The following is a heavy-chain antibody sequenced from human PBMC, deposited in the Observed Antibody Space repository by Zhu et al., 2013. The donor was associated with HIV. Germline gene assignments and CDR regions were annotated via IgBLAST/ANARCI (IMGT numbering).Heavy chain of an antibody. Sequence: QAQLVQSGAEVKKPGASVKVSCKASGYTFTSYGISWVRQAPGQGLEWMGWISAYNGNTNYAQKLQGRVTMTTDTSTSTAYMELRSLRSDDTAVYYCARDYLVAGTVPAAIPREYYYYYGMDVWGQGTNGHRLL. CDR3: ARDYLVAGTVPAAIPREYYYYYGMDV. CDR1: GYTFTSYG. V-gene: IGHV1-18*01. CDR2: ISAYNGNT. J-gene: IGHJ6*02. D-gene: IGHD2-2*01.